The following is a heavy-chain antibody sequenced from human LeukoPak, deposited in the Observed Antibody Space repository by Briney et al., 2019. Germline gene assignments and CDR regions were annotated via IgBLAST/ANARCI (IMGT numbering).Heavy chain of an antibody. CDR2: IYTSGST. V-gene: IGHV4-4*09. CDR3: ARLPRADYYYYYMDV. J-gene: IGHJ6*03. CDR1: GGSISSYY. Sequence: PSETLSLTCTVSGGSISSYYWSWIRQPPGKGLEWIGYIYTSGSTKYNPSLKSRVTISVDTSKNQFSLKLSSVTAADTAVYYCARLPRADYYYYYMDVWGKGTTVTVSS.